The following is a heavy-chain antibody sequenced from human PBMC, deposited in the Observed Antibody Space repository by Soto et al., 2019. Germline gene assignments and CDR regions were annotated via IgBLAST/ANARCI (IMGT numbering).Heavy chain of an antibody. D-gene: IGHD1-26*01. J-gene: IGHJ6*02. CDR1: GGSFSGYY. V-gene: IGHV4-34*01. CDR3: AGPGPRVGAYYYYGMDV. Sequence: SETLSLTCAVYGGSFSGYYWSWIRQPPGKGLKWIGEINHSGSTNYNPSLKSRVTISVDTSKNQFSLKLSSVTAADTAVYYCAGPGPRVGAYYYYGMDVWGQGTTVTVSS. CDR2: INHSGST.